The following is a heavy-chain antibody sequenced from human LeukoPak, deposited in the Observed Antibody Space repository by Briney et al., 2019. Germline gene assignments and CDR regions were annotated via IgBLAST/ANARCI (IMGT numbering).Heavy chain of an antibody. V-gene: IGHV4-4*07. CDR2: IYTSGST. J-gene: IGHJ5*02. CDR1: GGSISSYY. CDR3: ARVQGYCTNGVCYDWFDP. Sequence: LETLSLTCTVSGGSISSYYWSWIRQPAGKGLEWIGRIYTSGSTNYNPSLKSRVTMSVDTSKNQFSLKLSSVTAADTAVYYCARVQGYCTNGVCYDWFDPWGQGTLVTVSS. D-gene: IGHD2-8*01.